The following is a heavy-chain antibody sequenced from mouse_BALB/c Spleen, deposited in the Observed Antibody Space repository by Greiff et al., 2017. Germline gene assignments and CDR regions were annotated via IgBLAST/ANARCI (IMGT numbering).Heavy chain of an antibody. J-gene: IGHJ3*01. V-gene: IGHV5-12-2*01. CDR1: GFTFSSYT. Sequence: EVMLVESGGGLVQPGGSLKLSCAASGFTFSSYTMSWVRQTPEKRLEWVAYISNGGGSTYYPDTVKGRFTISRDNAKNTLYLQMSSLKSEDTAMYYCARPPSTMITTWCAYWGQGTLVTVSA. D-gene: IGHD2-4*01. CDR3: ARPPSTMITTWCAY. CDR2: ISNGGGST.